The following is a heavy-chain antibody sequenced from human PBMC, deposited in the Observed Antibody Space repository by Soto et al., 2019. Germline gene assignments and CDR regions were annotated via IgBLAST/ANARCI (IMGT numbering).Heavy chain of an antibody. Sequence: VQLLESGGGLIQPGGSLRLSCAASGFTFSSSAMSWVRQAPGQGLEWISVISGSGRSTFSADSVKGRVTISRDNSKNTLYPHINSLRAEDTTVYHCAKSGGGGGIGAYFDYWGKGTLVTVSS. V-gene: IGHV3-23*01. CDR3: AKSGGGGGIGAYFDY. CDR1: GFTFSSSA. D-gene: IGHD1-26*01. CDR2: ISGSGRST. J-gene: IGHJ4*02.